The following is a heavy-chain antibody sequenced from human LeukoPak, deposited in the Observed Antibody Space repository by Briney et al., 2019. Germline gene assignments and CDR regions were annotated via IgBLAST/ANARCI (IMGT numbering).Heavy chain of an antibody. V-gene: IGHV3-64*01. CDR2: ISSNGGST. D-gene: IGHD3-16*01. CDR1: GFSFSTYN. Sequence: GGSLRLSCTASGFSFSTYNMNWVRQAPGKGLEYVSAISSNGGSTYYANSVKGRFTISRDNSKNTLYLQMGSLRAEDMAVYYCARSRFWGDWFDPWGQGTLVTVSS. CDR3: ARSRFWGDWFDP. J-gene: IGHJ5*02.